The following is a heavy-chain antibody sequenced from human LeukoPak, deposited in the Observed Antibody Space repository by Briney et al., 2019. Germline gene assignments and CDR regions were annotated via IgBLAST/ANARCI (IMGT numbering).Heavy chain of an antibody. J-gene: IGHJ4*02. CDR1: GFTFSSYS. D-gene: IGHD5-24*01. V-gene: IGHV3-21*01. CDR3: ARDPDGVPNPFDY. Sequence: GGALRLSCAASGFTFSSYSMNWVRQAPGKGLEWVSSINNSSSYIYYADSVKGRFTISRDNAKNSLYLQMNSLRAEDTAVYYCARDPDGVPNPFDYWGQGTLVTVSS. CDR2: INNSSSYI.